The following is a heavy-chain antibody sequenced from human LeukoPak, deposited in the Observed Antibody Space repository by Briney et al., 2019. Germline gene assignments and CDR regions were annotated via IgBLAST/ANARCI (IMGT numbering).Heavy chain of an antibody. Sequence: GGSLRLSCAASGFTFSNYAMNWVRQAPGKGLEWVSTISKIGAGTHYADSVKGRFTVSRDNAKNSLYLQMNSLRDEDTAVYYCARLIGGNAFDIWGQGTMVTVSS. J-gene: IGHJ3*02. D-gene: IGHD3-10*01. CDR1: GFTFSNYA. V-gene: IGHV3-48*02. CDR3: ARLIGGNAFDI. CDR2: ISKIGAGT.